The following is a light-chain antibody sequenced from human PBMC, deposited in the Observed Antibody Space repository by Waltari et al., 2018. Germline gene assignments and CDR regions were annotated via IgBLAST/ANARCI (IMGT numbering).Light chain of an antibody. CDR3: QQYKSFPFT. V-gene: IGKV1-5*03. CDR1: QSINTW. Sequence: DIQMTQSPSTLSASVGDRVTITCRASQSINTWLAWHQQKPGKAPNLLIYKASSLEGGVPSRFSGSGSGTEFTLSISNLQPDDFATYYCQQYKSFPFTFGGGTKVEVK. J-gene: IGKJ4*01. CDR2: KAS.